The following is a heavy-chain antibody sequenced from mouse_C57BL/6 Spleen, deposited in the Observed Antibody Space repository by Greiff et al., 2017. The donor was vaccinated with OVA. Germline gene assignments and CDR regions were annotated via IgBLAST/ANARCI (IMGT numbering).Heavy chain of an antibody. D-gene: IGHD2-14*01. CDR3: ARRVLDY. J-gene: IGHJ2*01. Sequence: EVKLMESGGGLVKPGGSLKLSCAASGFTFSSYTMSWVCQTPEKRLEWVATISGGGGNTYYPDSVKGRFTISRDNAKNTLYLQMSSLRSEDTALYYCARRVLDYWGQGTTLTVSS. CDR1: GFTFSSYT. CDR2: ISGGGGNT. V-gene: IGHV5-9*01.